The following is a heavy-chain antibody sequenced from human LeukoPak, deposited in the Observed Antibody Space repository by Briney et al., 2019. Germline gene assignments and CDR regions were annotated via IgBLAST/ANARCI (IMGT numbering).Heavy chain of an antibody. CDR2: IYPGDSNT. Sequence: GESLKISCKGSGYSFTSYWIGWVRQMPGKGLEWMGIIYPGDSNTRYSPSFQGQVTISGDKSISTAYLQWSSLKASDTAMYYCARQDTVMVTGGLDYRGQGTLVTVSS. V-gene: IGHV5-51*01. CDR1: GYSFTSYW. D-gene: IGHD5-18*01. J-gene: IGHJ4*02. CDR3: ARQDTVMVTGGLDY.